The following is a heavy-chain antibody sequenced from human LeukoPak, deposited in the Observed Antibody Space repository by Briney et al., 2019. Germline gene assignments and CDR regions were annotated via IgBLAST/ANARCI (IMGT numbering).Heavy chain of an antibody. CDR3: AKDSAGGLGTNFDY. CDR2: IWYDGSYK. D-gene: IGHD7-27*01. J-gene: IGHJ4*02. V-gene: IGHV3-33*06. Sequence: GGSLRLSCAASGYTFSTSGMHWVRQAPGKGLEWVAVIWYDGSYKYYADSVKGRFTISRDNFKDTLYLQMNSLRDEDTAVYYCAKDSAGGLGTNFDYWGQGTLVTVSS. CDR1: GYTFSTSG.